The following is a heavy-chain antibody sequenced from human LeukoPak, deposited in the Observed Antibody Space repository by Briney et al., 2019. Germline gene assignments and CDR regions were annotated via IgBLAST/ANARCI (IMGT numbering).Heavy chain of an antibody. D-gene: IGHD1-14*01. CDR3: AKETGMRAGSSPRFDY. CDR2: ISGSGGST. CDR1: GFTFSGYS. J-gene: IGHJ4*02. V-gene: IGHV3-23*01. Sequence: GGSLRLSCAASGFTFSGYSMSWVRQAPGKGLEWVSDISGSGGSTYNADFVKGRFTISRDNSKNTLYLQMNSLSAEDTAVYYCAKETGMRAGSSPRFDYWGQGTLVTVSS.